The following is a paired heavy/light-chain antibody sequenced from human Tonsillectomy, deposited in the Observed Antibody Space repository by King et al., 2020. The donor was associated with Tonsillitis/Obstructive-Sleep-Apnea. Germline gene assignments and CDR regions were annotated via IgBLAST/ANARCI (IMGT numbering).Light chain of an antibody. CDR1: NSDVGSYNL. CDR3: CSYVGSTITVV. Sequence: QSALTQPASVSGSPGQSITISCTGTNSDVGSYNLVSWYQQHPGKAPKLMIYDVSKRPSGVSIRFSGSKSGNTASLTISGLQAEDEADYYCCSYVGSTITVVFGGGTKLTVL. J-gene: IGLJ2*01. CDR2: DVS. V-gene: IGLV2-23*02.
Heavy chain of an antibody. CDR1: GYTFTSYA. CDR2: MNTNTGNP. CDR3: ARVEGDDSSNYGDITMRLLPTPPDY. D-gene: IGHD4-4*01. V-gene: IGHV7-4-1*02. J-gene: IGHJ4*02. Sequence: QVQLVQSGSELKKPGASVKVSCKTSGYTFTSYAMNWVRQAPGQGLEWMGWMNTNTGNPTYAQGFTGRFVFSLDTSVSTAYLQISSLKAEDTAVYYCARVEGDDSSNYGDITMRLLPTPPDYWGQGTLVTVSS.